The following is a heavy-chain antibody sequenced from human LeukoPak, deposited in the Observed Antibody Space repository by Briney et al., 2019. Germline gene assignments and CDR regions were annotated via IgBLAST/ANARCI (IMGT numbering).Heavy chain of an antibody. CDR2: ISTSGGST. D-gene: IGHD2-15*01. CDR1: GFTFSISW. V-gene: IGHV3-23*01. J-gene: IGHJ4*02. Sequence: GGSLRLSCAASGFTFSISWMTWVRQAPGKGLEWVSTISTSGGSTYYADSVKGRFTISRDNSKNTQYLQMNSLRAEDTAIYYCLGYCSGGRCYSGGHWGQGTLVTVSS. CDR3: LGYCSGGRCYSGGH.